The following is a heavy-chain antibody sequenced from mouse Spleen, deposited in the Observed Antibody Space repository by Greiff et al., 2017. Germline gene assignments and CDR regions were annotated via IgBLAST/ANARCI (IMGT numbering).Heavy chain of an antibody. CDR2: INPNNGGT. CDR1: GYTFTDYY. J-gene: IGHJ2*01. D-gene: IGHD3-1*01. CDR3: ARNRDGYYFDY. Sequence: EVQLQQSGPELVKPGASVKISCKASGYTFTDYYMNWVKQSHGKSLEWIGDINPNNGGTSYNQKFKGKATLTVDKSSSTAYMELRSLTSEDSAVYYCARNRDGYYFDYWGQGTTLTVSS. V-gene: IGHV1-26*01.